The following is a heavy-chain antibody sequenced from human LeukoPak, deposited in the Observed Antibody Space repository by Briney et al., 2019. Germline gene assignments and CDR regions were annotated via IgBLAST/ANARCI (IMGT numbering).Heavy chain of an antibody. D-gene: IGHD6-19*01. CDR2: IWYDGSNK. V-gene: IGHV3-33*01. CDR3: ARELRGIAVAGTRIHYGMDV. CDR1: GFTFSSYG. Sequence: PGGSLRLSCAASGFTFSSYGMHWVRQAPGKGLEWVAVIWYDGSNKYYADSVKGRFTISRDNSKNTLYLQMNSLRAEDTAVYYCARELRGIAVAGTRIHYGMDVWGQGTTVTVSS. J-gene: IGHJ6*02.